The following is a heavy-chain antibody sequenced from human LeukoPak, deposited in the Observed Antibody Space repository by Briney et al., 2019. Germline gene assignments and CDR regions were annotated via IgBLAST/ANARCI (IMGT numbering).Heavy chain of an antibody. CDR2: ISGSGGST. CDR1: GFTFSSYA. CDR3: AKARQLVEDYFDY. J-gene: IGHJ4*02. Sequence: PGGSLRLSCAASGFTFSSYAMSWVRQAPGKGLEWVSAISGSGGSTYYADSVKGRFTISRDNSKNTLYLQMNSLRAEYTAVYYCAKARQLVEDYFDYWGQGTLVTVSS. V-gene: IGHV3-23*01. D-gene: IGHD6-13*01.